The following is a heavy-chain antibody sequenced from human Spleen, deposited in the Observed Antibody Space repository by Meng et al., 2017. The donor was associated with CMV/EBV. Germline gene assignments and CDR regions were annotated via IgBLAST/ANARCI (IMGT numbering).Heavy chain of an antibody. D-gene: IGHD5-12*01. V-gene: IGHV1-18*01. CDR1: GYTFGGHF. CDR3: ATGGGYPRGDY. Sequence: ASVKVSCKASGYTFGGHFMHWVRQAPGQGLEWMGWISAYNGNTNYAQKFQGRVTMTTDTSTSTAYMELSSLRSEDTAVYYCATGGGYPRGDYWGQGTLVTVSS. J-gene: IGHJ4*02. CDR2: ISAYNGNT.